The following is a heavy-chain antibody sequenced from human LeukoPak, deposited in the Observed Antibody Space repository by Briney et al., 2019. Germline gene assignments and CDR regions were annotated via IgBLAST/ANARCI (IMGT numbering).Heavy chain of an antibody. J-gene: IGHJ4*02. Sequence: PGGSLRLSCAASGFTFSSYAMSWVRQAPGKGLEWVSAISGSGGSTYYADSVKGRFTISRDNSKNTLYLQMNSLRAEDTAVYYCAKEGEMVRGVPPYYFDYWGQGTLVTASS. D-gene: IGHD3-10*01. V-gene: IGHV3-23*01. CDR2: ISGSGGST. CDR3: AKEGEMVRGVPPYYFDY. CDR1: GFTFSSYA.